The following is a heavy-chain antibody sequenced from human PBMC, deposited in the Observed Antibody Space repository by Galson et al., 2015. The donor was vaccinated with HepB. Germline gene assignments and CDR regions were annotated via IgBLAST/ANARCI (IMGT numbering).Heavy chain of an antibody. V-gene: IGHV4-59*01. CDR2: IYYSGST. D-gene: IGHD5-24*01. CDR3: ARDPEGDGYFDL. CDR1: GGSISSYY. J-gene: IGHJ2*01. Sequence: SETLSLTCTVSGGSISSYYWSWIRQPPGKGLEWIGYIYYSGSTNYNPSLKSRVTISVDTSKNQFSLKLSSVTAADTAVYYCARDPEGDGYFDLWGRGTLVTVSS.